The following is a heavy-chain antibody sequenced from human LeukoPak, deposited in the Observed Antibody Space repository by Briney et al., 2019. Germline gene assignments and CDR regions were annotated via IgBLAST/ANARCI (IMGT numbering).Heavy chain of an antibody. CDR3: ARGGSAAGYDC. D-gene: IGHD6-13*01. CDR1: GYTFTSYY. J-gene: IGHJ4*02. V-gene: IGHV1-46*01. CDR2: INPSDGSS. Sequence: ASVKVSCKASGYTFTSYYIHWVRQAPGQGLEWMGMINPSDGSSSYPQKFQGRVTMTRDMSTSTVYMELSSLRSEDTAVYYCARGGSAAGYDCWGQGTLVTVSS.